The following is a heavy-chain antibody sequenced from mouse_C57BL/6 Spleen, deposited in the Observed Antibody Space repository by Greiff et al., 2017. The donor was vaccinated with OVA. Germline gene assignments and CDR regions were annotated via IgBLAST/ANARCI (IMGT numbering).Heavy chain of an antibody. V-gene: IGHV1-61*01. J-gene: IGHJ1*03. CDR2: IYPSDSET. D-gene: IGHD1-1*01. CDR1: GYTFTSYW. CDR3: ARWGYGRSYGGYFDV. Sequence: QVQLQQPGAELVRPGSSVKLSCKASGYTFTSYWMDWVKQRPGQGLEWIGNIYPSDSETHYNQKFKDKATLTVDKSSSTAYMQLSSLTSEDSAVYYCARWGYGRSYGGYFDVWGTGTTVTVSS.